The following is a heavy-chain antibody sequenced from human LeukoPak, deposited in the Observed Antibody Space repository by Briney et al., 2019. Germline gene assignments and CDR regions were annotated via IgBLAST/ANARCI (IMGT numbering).Heavy chain of an antibody. CDR3: ARAGYSGSDFSV. D-gene: IGHD5-12*01. Sequence: SETLSLTCAVSGGSISSSNWWSWVRQPPGKGLEWIGEINHSGSTNYNPSLKSRVTISVDTSKNQFSLKLSSVTAADTAVYYCARAGYSGSDFSVWGKGSTVTVSS. CDR2: INHSGST. CDR1: GGSISSSNW. J-gene: IGHJ6*04. V-gene: IGHV4-4*02.